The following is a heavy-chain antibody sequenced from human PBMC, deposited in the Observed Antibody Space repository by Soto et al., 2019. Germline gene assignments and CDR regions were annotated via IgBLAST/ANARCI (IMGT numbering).Heavy chain of an antibody. CDR1: GGSVSSSSYY. V-gene: IGHV4-39*01. J-gene: IGHJ4*02. CDR2: VYYSGST. Sequence: PSETLSLTCTVSGGSVSSSSYYWGWVRQPPGKGLEWIGSVYYSGSTYYNPSLESRVTISVDKSKNQFSLKLMSLSAADTAVYYCGRLEGLATISYYFDYWDPGALVTVSS. D-gene: IGHD3-9*01. CDR3: GRLEGLATISYYFDY.